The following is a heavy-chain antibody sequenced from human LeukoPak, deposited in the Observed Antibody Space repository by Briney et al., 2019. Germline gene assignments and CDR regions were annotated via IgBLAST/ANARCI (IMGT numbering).Heavy chain of an antibody. CDR3: ARTVDTASNWFDP. Sequence: SETLSLTCTVSGGSISSSSYYWGWIRQPPGKELEWIGSIYYSGSTYYNPSLKGRVTISVDTAKNQFSLKLSSVTAADTAVYYCARTVDTASNWFDPWGQGTLVTVSS. D-gene: IGHD5-18*01. V-gene: IGHV4-39*07. J-gene: IGHJ5*02. CDR2: IYYSGST. CDR1: GGSISSSSYY.